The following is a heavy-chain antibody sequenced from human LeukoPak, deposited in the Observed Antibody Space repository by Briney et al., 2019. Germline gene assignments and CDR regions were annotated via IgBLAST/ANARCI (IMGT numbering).Heavy chain of an antibody. V-gene: IGHV1-2*02. CDR1: GYTFTGYY. D-gene: IGHD3-22*01. CDR3: ARDRDDSSGYYRETLFDY. J-gene: IGHJ4*02. Sequence: GASVKVSCKASGYTFTGYYMHWVRQAPGQGLERMGWINPNSGGTNYAQKFQGRVTMTRDTSISTAYMELSRLRPDDTAVYYCARDRDDSSGYYRETLFDYWGQGTLVTVSS. CDR2: INPNSGGT.